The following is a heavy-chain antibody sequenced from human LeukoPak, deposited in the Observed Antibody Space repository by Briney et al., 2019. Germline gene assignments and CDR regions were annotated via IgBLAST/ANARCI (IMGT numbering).Heavy chain of an antibody. Sequence: GGSLRLSCAASGFIIFKSWMTWVRQAPGKGLEWVAIIKQDASETYYADSVKGRFTISRGNAKNSIYLHMRSLRVEDTAVYYCARVAGEASGYHPFDIWGQGTMVTASS. D-gene: IGHD3-22*01. CDR2: IKQDASET. V-gene: IGHV3-7*03. CDR3: ARVAGEASGYHPFDI. CDR1: GFIIFKSW. J-gene: IGHJ3*02.